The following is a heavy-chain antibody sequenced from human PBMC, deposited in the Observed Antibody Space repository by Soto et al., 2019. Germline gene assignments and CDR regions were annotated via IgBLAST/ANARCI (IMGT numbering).Heavy chain of an antibody. V-gene: IGHV3-13*01. Sequence: GGSLRLSCAASGFTFTRYDMHWVRLTAGKGLEWVSSIGTDGDTYYEDSVKGRFTISREDDKNSVYLQRNSLGAGDTAVYYCARAYYDSSGYPVGGMDVWGQGAMVTVSS. CDR1: GFTFTRYD. J-gene: IGHJ6*02. D-gene: IGHD3-22*01. CDR3: ARAYYDSSGYPVGGMDV. CDR2: IGTDGDT.